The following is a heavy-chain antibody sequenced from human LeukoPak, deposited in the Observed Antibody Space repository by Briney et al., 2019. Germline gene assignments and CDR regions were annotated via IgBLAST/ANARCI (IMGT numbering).Heavy chain of an antibody. V-gene: IGHV4-34*01. J-gene: IGHJ4*02. D-gene: IGHD6-13*01. Sequence: SETLSLTCAVYGGSFSGYYWSWIRQPPGKGLEWIGEINHSGSTNYNPSLKSRVTISVDTSKNQFSLKLSSVTAADTAVYYCARVGAAAGTPDYWGQGTLVTVSS. CDR3: ARVGAAAGTPDY. CDR1: GGSFSGYY. CDR2: INHSGST.